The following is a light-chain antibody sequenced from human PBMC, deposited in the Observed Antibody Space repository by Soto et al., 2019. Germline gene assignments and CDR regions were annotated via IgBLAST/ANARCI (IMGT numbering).Light chain of an antibody. Sequence: EIVLTQSPATLSLSPGERATLSCRASQSVSSYLAWYQQKPGQAPRLLIYDASNRATGIPDRFSGSGSGTDFTLTISSLETEEFAVYYCQQRSNWPYTFGQGNKLEIK. CDR3: QQRSNWPYT. CDR1: QSVSSY. V-gene: IGKV3-11*01. J-gene: IGKJ2*01. CDR2: DAS.